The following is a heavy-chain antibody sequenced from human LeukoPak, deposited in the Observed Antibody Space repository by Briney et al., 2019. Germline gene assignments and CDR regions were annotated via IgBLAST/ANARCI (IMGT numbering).Heavy chain of an antibody. CDR1: GYTFTGYY. CDR2: INPNSGGT. V-gene: IGHV1-2*02. Sequence: ASVKVSCXASGYTFTGYYMHWVRQAPGQGLGWMGWINPNSGGTNYAQKFQGRVTMTRDTSISTAYMELSRLRSDDTAVYYCARGYDSSGYYPGWGQGTLVTVSS. D-gene: IGHD3-22*01. CDR3: ARGYDSSGYYPG. J-gene: IGHJ4*02.